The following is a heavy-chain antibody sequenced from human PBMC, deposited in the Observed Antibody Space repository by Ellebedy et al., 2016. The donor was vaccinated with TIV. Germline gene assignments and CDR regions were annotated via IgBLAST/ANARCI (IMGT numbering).Heavy chain of an antibody. Sequence: PSETLSLTCAASGFSVGNFYTTWVRQPPGKGLEWLAIIYSRGSTYYADSVKGRFTISRDITKNTVYLQMNSLRDDDTAVYYWARGLGGSSGWTEYYFDHWGQGTLVTVSS. CDR2: IYSRGST. CDR1: GFSVGNFY. D-gene: IGHD6-19*01. CDR3: ARGLGGSSGWTEYYFDH. J-gene: IGHJ4*02. V-gene: IGHV3-53*01.